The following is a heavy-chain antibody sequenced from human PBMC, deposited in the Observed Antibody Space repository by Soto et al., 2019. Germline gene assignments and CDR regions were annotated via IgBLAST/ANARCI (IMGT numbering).Heavy chain of an antibody. Sequence: SEILSLTCAVDGGSFSGYYWSWIRQPQGKGLEWIGEINHSGSTNYNPSLKSRVTISVDTSKNQFSLKLSSVTATDTAVYYCARENLRFLEWLLSNDAFDIWGKGTMVTVS. V-gene: IGHV4-34*01. CDR1: GGSFSGYY. CDR2: INHSGST. J-gene: IGHJ3*02. D-gene: IGHD3-3*01. CDR3: ARENLRFLEWLLSNDAFDI.